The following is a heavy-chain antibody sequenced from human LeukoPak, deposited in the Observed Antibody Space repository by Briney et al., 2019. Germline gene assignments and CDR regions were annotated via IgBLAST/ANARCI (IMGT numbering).Heavy chain of an antibody. CDR1: GYTLTSYV. D-gene: IGHD3-22*01. Sequence: SSVQVSCKASGYTLTSYVINWVRPATGQGVEWMGRMYYYSGNTGYAQKFKGRVTMTRNTSISTAYMELSSLRSEDTAVYYCARGQYYYDSSGYYLNAFDIWGQGTMVTVSS. CDR2: MYYYSGNT. V-gene: IGHV1-8*01. CDR3: ARGQYYYDSSGYYLNAFDI. J-gene: IGHJ3*02.